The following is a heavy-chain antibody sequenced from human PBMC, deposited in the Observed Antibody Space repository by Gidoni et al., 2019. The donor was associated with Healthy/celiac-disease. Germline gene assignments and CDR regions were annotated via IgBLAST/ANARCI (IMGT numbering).Heavy chain of an antibody. J-gene: IGHJ4*02. CDR2: INHSGST. CDR3: ARLRGYSYADY. V-gene: IGHV4-34*01. CDR1: GGSSSGYY. D-gene: IGHD5-18*01. Sequence: QVQLQQWGAGLLMPSATLSLTCAVYGGSSSGYYWGWIRQPPGKGLEWIGEINHSGSTNYNPSLKMRVTISVDTSKNQFSLKLSSVTAADTAVYYCARLRGYSYADYWGQGTLVTVSS.